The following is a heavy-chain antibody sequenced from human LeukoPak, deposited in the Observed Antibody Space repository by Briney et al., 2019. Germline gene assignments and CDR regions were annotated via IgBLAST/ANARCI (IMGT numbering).Heavy chain of an antibody. Sequence: SQTLSLTCEISGDSVCSNLVTWNWIRRSPSRGLEWLGRTYYRSKWYNDYAQSVKSRITINADMYKNQVSLQLNSVTPEDTAIYYCVRLIGNSWLDYWGQGSLVTVSS. V-gene: IGHV6-1*01. CDR3: VRLIGNSWLDY. D-gene: IGHD6-13*01. J-gene: IGHJ4*02. CDR2: TYYRSKWYN. CDR1: GDSVCSNLVT.